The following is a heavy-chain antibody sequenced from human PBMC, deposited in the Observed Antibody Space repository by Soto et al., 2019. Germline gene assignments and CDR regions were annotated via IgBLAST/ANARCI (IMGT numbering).Heavy chain of an antibody. D-gene: IGHD6-13*01. CDR3: ARVEWIPAAGPFDY. V-gene: IGHV1-46*03. Sequence: QVQLVQSGAEVKKPGASVKVSCKASGYTFTNYYMHWVRQAPGQGLEWMGIINPSGGSTNYAQKFQGRGTMTRDTSTSTVYMELSSLRSEDTAVYYCARVEWIPAAGPFDYWGQGTLVTVSS. J-gene: IGHJ4*02. CDR1: GYTFTNYY. CDR2: INPSGGST.